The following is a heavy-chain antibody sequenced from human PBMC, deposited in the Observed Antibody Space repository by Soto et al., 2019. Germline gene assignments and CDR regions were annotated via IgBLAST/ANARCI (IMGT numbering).Heavy chain of an antibody. Sequence: QVQLVQSGAEVKKPGSSVKVSCKASGGTFSSYAISWVRQAPGQGLEWMGGIIPIFGTANYAQKFQGRVTITADKSTGTAYMELSSLRSEDTAVYYCARWHPSSGSYLYYFDYWGQGTLVTVSS. D-gene: IGHD3-10*01. V-gene: IGHV1-69*06. CDR3: ARWHPSSGSYLYYFDY. J-gene: IGHJ4*02. CDR2: IIPIFGTA. CDR1: GGTFSSYA.